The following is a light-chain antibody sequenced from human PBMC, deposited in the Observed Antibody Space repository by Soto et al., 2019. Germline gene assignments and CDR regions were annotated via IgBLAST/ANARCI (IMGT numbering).Light chain of an antibody. V-gene: IGKV3-11*01. CDR2: DAS. J-gene: IGKJ5*01. CDR1: QSVSKY. CDR3: QQRSNWPIT. Sequence: EIVLTQSPATLSLSPGERVTLSCRTSQSVSKYFAWYQQKPGRAPRLLIYDASSRATGIPARFIGSGSGTDITLTMSSLEPQDFAIYYCQQRSNWPITFGQGTRLQIK.